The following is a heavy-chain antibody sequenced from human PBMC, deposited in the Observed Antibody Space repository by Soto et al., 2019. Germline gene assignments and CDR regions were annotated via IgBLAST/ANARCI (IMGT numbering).Heavy chain of an antibody. CDR2: IYPGDSDT. Sequence: GESLKISCKGSGYSFTSYWIGWVRQMPGKGLEWMGIIYPGDSDTRYSPSFQGQVTISADKSISTAYLQWSSLKASDTAMYYCARGAITDYVSGSYRYGRFDPWGQGTLVTVSS. D-gene: IGHD3-16*02. CDR1: GYSFTSYW. V-gene: IGHV5-51*01. J-gene: IGHJ5*02. CDR3: ARGAITDYVSGSYRYGRFDP.